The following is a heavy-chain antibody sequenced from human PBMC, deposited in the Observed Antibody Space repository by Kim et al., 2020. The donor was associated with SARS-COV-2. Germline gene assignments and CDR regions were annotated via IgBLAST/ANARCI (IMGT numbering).Heavy chain of an antibody. CDR1: GFTFSSYG. CDR2: ISGSGGTT. CDR3: AILVATMYV. Sequence: GGSLRLSCAASGFTFSSYGMSWVRQAPGKGLEWVSTISGSGGTTYYADSVKGRFTISRDNSKNTLYLQLNSLIAEDTAKYSCAILVATMYVWGQGTLVSV. D-gene: IGHD5-12*01. V-gene: IGHV3-23*01. J-gene: IGHJ4*02.